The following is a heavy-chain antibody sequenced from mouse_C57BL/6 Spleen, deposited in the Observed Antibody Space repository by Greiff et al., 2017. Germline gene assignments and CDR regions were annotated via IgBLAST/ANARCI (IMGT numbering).Heavy chain of an antibody. V-gene: IGHV3-6*01. Sequence: EVQLQESGPGLVKPSQSLSLTCSVTGYSITSGYYWNWIRQFPGNKLEWMGYISYDGSNNYNPSLKNRISITRDTSKNQFFLKLNSVTTEDTATYYCARDPSITTVVAMDAMDYWGQGTSVTVSS. CDR2: ISYDGSN. J-gene: IGHJ4*01. D-gene: IGHD1-1*01. CDR1: GYSITSGYY. CDR3: ARDPSITTVVAMDAMDY.